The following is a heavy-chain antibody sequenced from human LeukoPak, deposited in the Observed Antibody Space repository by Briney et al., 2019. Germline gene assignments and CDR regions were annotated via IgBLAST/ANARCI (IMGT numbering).Heavy chain of an antibody. CDR1: GFTFRSYS. J-gene: IGHJ4*02. D-gene: IGHD1-1*01. Sequence: GGSLRLSCAASGFTFRSYSMNWVRQAPGKGLEWVSSISTSRSYIYYADSVKGRFTISRDNAKNSLYLQMNSLRAEDTAVYYCAKRWTGTTIGQQDFWGQGTLVTVSS. V-gene: IGHV3-21*01. CDR3: AKRWTGTTIGQQDF. CDR2: ISTSRSYI.